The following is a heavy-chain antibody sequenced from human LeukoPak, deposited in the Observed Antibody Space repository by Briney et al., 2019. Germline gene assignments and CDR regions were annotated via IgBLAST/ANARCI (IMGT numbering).Heavy chain of an antibody. CDR3: ARGPSYYYDSSGYLDY. CDR1: GYTFTSYG. CDR2: ISAYNGNT. Sequence: ASVKVSCKASGYTFTSYGISWVRQAPGQGLEWMGWISAYNGNTNYAQKFQGRVTITADKSTSTAYMELSSLRSEDTAVYYCARGPSYYYDSSGYLDYWGQGTLVTVSS. D-gene: IGHD3-22*01. V-gene: IGHV1-18*01. J-gene: IGHJ4*02.